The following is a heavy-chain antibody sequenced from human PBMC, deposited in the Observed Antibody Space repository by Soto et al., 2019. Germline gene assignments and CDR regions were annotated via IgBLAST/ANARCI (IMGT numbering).Heavy chain of an antibody. V-gene: IGHV3-23*01. D-gene: IGHD2-21*02. J-gene: IGHJ4*02. Sequence: GGSLRLSCAASGFTFSNYAMSWVRQAPEKGLEWVSVISGSGGSTYYADSVKGRFTISRDNSKNTLYLQMNNLRAEDTAVYYCARGGDPDYWGQGTLVTVSS. CDR1: GFTFSNYA. CDR2: ISGSGGST. CDR3: ARGGDPDY.